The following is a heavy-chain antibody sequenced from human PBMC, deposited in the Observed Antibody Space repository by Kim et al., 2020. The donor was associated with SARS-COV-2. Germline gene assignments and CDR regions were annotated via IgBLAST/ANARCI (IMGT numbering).Heavy chain of an antibody. CDR3: ARDTTALTADNFYGLDV. D-gene: IGHD7-27*01. V-gene: IGHV3-11*05. CDR2: ISGSSTYP. Sequence: GGSLRLSCAASGLTFSDYYMTWIRQAPGKGLEWVSYISGSSTYPNYADSVKGPFTISRDNANNSLYLQMNSLTAEDTAVYYCARDTTALTADNFYGLDVWGQGTTVTVSS. CDR1: GLTFSDYY. J-gene: IGHJ6*02.